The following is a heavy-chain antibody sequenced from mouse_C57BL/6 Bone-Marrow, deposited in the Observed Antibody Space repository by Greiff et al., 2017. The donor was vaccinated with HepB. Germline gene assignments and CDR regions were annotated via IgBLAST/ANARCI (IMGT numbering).Heavy chain of an antibody. J-gene: IGHJ1*03. Sequence: VQRVESGPELVKPGASVKLSCKASGYTFTSYDINWVKQRPGQGLEWIGWIYPRDGSTKYNEKFKGKATLTVDTSSSTAYMELHSLTSEDSAVYFCAREPIYYYGSSYGFDVWGTGTTVTVSS. CDR2: IYPRDGST. D-gene: IGHD1-1*01. V-gene: IGHV1-85*01. CDR3: AREPIYYYGSSYGFDV. CDR1: GYTFTSYD.